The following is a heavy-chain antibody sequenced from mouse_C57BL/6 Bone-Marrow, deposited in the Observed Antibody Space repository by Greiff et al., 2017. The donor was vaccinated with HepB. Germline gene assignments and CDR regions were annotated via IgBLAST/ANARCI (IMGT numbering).Heavy chain of an antibody. J-gene: IGHJ3*01. D-gene: IGHD2-4*01. Sequence: EVQVVESGGDLVKPGGSLKLSCAASGFTFSSYGMSWVRQTPDKRLEWVATISSGGSYTYYPDSVKGRFTISRDNAKNTLYLQMSSRKSEDTAMYYCAGPIYYDAWFAYWGQGTLVTVSA. V-gene: IGHV5-6*01. CDR1: GFTFSSYG. CDR2: ISSGGSYT. CDR3: AGPIYYDAWFAY.